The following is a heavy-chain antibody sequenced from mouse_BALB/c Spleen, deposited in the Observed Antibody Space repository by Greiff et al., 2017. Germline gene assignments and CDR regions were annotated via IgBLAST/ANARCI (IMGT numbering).Heavy chain of an antibody. CDR2: IDPANGNT. CDR1: GFNIKDSF. CDR3: EVLLWYFDV. V-gene: IGHV14-3*02. D-gene: IGHD2-1*01. Sequence: EVKLVESGAELVKPGASVKLSCTASGFNIKDSFIHWVKQRPEQGLEWIGRIDPANGNTRYDPKFQGKATITADTSSNTAYLQLSGLTSEDTAVYYCEVLLWYFDVWGAGTTVTVSS. J-gene: IGHJ1*01.